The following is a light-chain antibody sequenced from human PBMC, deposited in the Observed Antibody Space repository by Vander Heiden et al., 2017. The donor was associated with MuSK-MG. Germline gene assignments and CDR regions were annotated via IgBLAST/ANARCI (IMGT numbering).Light chain of an antibody. CDR2: DAS. V-gene: IGKV1-33*01. J-gene: IGKJ2*01. CDR3: QQYDNLPYT. Sequence: DLQITQSPSSLSASVGDRVTITCQASQDISNYLNWYQQKPGKAPKLLIHDASKLETGVPSRFSGSGSGTDFTFTISSLQPEDIATYYCQQYDNLPYTFGQGTKLEIK. CDR1: QDISNY.